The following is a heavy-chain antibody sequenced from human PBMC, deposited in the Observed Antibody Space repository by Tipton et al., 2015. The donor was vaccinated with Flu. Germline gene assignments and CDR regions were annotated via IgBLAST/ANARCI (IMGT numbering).Heavy chain of an antibody. V-gene: IGHV3-9*01. CDR1: GFTFDDYA. CDR3: AKVSHNDRDSWYYDY. CDR2: ISWNSGSI. D-gene: IGHD6-13*01. Sequence: AVSGFTFDDYAMHWVRQAPGKGLEWVSGISWNSGSIGYADSVKGRFTIPRDNAKNSLYLQMNSLRAEDTALYYCAKVSHNDRDSWYYDYWGQGTLVTVSS. J-gene: IGHJ4*02.